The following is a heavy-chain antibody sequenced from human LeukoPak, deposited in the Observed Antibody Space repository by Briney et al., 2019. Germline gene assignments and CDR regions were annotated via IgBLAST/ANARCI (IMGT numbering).Heavy chain of an antibody. V-gene: IGHV1-69*04. CDR3: ARDRSNYYDSSGRDAFDI. J-gene: IGHJ3*02. CDR2: IIPILGIA. Sequence: SVKVSCKASGGTFSSYAISWVRQAPGQGLEWVGRIIPILGIANYAQKFQGRVTITADKSTSTAYMELSSLRSEDTAVYYCARDRSNYYDSSGRDAFDIWGQGTMVTVSS. CDR1: GGTFSSYA. D-gene: IGHD3-22*01.